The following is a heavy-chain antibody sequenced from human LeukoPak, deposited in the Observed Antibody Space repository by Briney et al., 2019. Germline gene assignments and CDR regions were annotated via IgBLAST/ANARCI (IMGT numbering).Heavy chain of an antibody. CDR2: IVVGSSHT. D-gene: IGHD6-13*01. J-gene: IGHJ6*02. V-gene: IGHV1-58*02. Sequence: SVKVSCKASGFTFTSSAMQWVRQARGQCLEWIGWIVVGSSHTNYAQKFQERVTITRDMSTSTVYMELSSLRSEDTAVYYCAATIAADTGYYGMDVWGQGTTVTVSS. CDR1: GFTFTSSA. CDR3: AATIAADTGYYGMDV.